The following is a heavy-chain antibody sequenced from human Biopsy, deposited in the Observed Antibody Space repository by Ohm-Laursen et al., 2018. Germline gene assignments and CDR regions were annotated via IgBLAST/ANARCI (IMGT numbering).Heavy chain of an antibody. CDR1: DKSINKYY. J-gene: IGHJ4*02. Sequence: TLSLTCSVTDKSINKYYWSWLRQPARKGLEYIGRILFSGDTNPDYNPSLKSRVTMSVDTSKNQFSLRLSSVTAADTAVYYCASLGRYCSGENCYGIDYWGQGTLVTVSS. CDR2: ILFSGDT. CDR3: ASLGRYCSGENCYGIDY. D-gene: IGHD2-15*01. V-gene: IGHV4-4*07.